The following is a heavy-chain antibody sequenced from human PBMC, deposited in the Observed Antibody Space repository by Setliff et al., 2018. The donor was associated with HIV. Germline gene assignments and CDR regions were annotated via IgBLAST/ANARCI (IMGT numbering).Heavy chain of an antibody. J-gene: IGHJ3*02. CDR3: TRSPIVVVPAAAFDI. Sequence: SGPTLVNPTQTLTLTCTFSGFSLSTTGMRVSWIRQPPGKALEWLARIDWDDDKFYSTSLKTRLTISKDTSKNQVVLTMTNMDPVDTATYYCTRSPIVVVPAAAFDIWGQGTMVTVSS. V-gene: IGHV2-70*04. CDR2: IDWDDDK. CDR1: GFSLSTTGMR. D-gene: IGHD2-2*01.